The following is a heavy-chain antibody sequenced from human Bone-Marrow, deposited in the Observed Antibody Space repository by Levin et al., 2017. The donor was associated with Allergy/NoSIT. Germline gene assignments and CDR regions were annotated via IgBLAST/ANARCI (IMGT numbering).Heavy chain of an antibody. V-gene: IGHV1-2*06. CDR3: ASDVRAAGTRWFDP. CDR2: INPNSGDT. D-gene: IGHD6-13*01. J-gene: IGHJ5*02. Sequence: ASVKVSCQASAYTFTGYYIHWVRQGPGQGLEWVGRINPNSGDTNYAQKFQGRVIMSSDTSISTAYMEVTRLRSDDTAVYYCASDVRAAGTRWFDPWGQGTLVTVSS. CDR1: AYTFTGYY.